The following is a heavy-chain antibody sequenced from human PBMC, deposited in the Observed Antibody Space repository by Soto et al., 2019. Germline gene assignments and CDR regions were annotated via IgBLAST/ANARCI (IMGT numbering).Heavy chain of an antibody. CDR1: GGTLNRYA. CDR3: ARGSPDGYYAAGIYGTYAFDI. Sequence: QVPLVQSGAEVKKPGSSVKVSCKTSGGTLNRYAIGWVRQAPGQGLAYLGGIIPILSTTNYAPKSQGRGTIIADEDTSTVYMEMKSLTSEDTAVYYCARGSPDGYYAAGIYGTYAFDILGQGPMVTVSS. V-gene: IGHV1-69*01. CDR2: IIPILSTT. D-gene: IGHD3-10*01. J-gene: IGHJ3*02.